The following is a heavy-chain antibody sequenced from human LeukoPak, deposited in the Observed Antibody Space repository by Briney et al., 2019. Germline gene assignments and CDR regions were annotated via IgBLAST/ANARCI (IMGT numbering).Heavy chain of an antibody. CDR1: GNSLTEMS. J-gene: IGHJ4*02. Sequence: SVKVSCKVSGNSLTEMSMHWVRQAPGKGLEWMGGIIPIFGTANYAQKFQGRVTITADESTSTAYMELSSLRSEDTAVYYCARSHSPYYYDSSGYYHNIDYWGQGTLVTVSS. D-gene: IGHD3-22*01. CDR2: IIPIFGTA. V-gene: IGHV1-69*13. CDR3: ARSHSPYYYDSSGYYHNIDY.